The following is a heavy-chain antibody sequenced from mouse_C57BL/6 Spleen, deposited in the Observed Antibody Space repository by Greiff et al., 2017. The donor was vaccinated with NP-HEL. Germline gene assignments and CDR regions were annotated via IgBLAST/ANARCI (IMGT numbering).Heavy chain of an antibody. Sequence: VQLQQSGAELVKPGASVKLSCKASGYTFTSYWMQWVKQRPGQGLEWIGEIDPSDSYTNYNQKFKGKATLTVDTYSSTAYMQLSSLTSEASAVYYCARRQYSNLLFAYWGQGTLVTVSA. V-gene: IGHV1-50*01. J-gene: IGHJ3*01. CDR2: IDPSDSYT. D-gene: IGHD2-5*01. CDR1: GYTFTSYW. CDR3: ARRQYSNLLFAY.